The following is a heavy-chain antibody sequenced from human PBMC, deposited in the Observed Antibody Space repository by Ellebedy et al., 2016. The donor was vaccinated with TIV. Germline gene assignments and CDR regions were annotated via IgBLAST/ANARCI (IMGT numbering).Heavy chain of an antibody. D-gene: IGHD3-10*01. CDR1: GFTFSSYA. J-gene: IGHJ4*02. Sequence: GESLKISXAASGFTFSSYAMHWVRQAPGKGLEWVAVISYDGSNKYYADSVKGRFTISRDNSKNTLHLQMNSLRAEDTAVYYCARDATTYYYGSGSLGYFDYWGQGTLVTVSS. CDR3: ARDATTYYYGSGSLGYFDY. V-gene: IGHV3-30-3*01. CDR2: ISYDGSNK.